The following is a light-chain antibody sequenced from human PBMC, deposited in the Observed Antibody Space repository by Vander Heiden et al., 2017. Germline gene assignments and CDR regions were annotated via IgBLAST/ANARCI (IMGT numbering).Light chain of an antibody. CDR3: QQYNSYPFT. J-gene: IGKJ3*01. V-gene: IGKV1-8*01. Sequence: AIRMTHPPSSFSASTGERVTITCRASQGISSYLAWYQQKPGKAPKLLIYAASTLQSGVPSRFSGSGSGTDFTLTISCLQSEDFATYYCQQYNSYPFTFGHGTKVDIK. CDR1: QGISSY. CDR2: AAS.